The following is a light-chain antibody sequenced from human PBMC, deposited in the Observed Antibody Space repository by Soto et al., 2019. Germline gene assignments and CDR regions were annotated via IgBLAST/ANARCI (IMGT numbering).Light chain of an antibody. Sequence: QSVLTQPPSLSGSPGQSITISCTGTSSDIGAYDYVSWYQQHPGKAPKLMIYEVNNRPSGVSNRFSGSKSGNTAYLTISGLQVEDEADYFCFSFTATSTQVFGGGTKVTVL. CDR3: FSFTATSTQV. CDR2: EVN. V-gene: IGLV2-14*01. J-gene: IGLJ2*01. CDR1: SSDIGAYDY.